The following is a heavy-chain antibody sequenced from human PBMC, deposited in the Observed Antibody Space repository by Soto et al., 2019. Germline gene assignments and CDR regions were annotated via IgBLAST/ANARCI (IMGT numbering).Heavy chain of an antibody. Sequence: QVQLVQSGAEVRKPGSSVKVSCKASGGTFSSHTISWVRQAPGQGLEWMGGVIPMFGTANYAEKCQGRVTIIADESTSTVYLELSSLRSEDTAMYYCARGRGQDSNDAYYAYWGQGTQVIVSS. CDR2: VIPMFGTA. CDR1: GGTFSSHT. V-gene: IGHV1-69*01. CDR3: ARGRGQDSNDAYYAY. D-gene: IGHD3-22*01. J-gene: IGHJ4*02.